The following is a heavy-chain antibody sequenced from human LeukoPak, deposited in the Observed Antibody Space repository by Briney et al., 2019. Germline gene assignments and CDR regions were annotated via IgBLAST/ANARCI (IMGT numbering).Heavy chain of an antibody. CDR1: GFTFSSYW. D-gene: IGHD6-13*01. CDR2: INSDGSST. Sequence: GGSLRLSCAASGFTFSSYWMHWVRHAPGKGLVWVSRINSDGSSTSYADSVKGRFTISRDNAKNTLYLQMNSLRAEDTAVYYCVRGRAAAGTSLYYYYYYGMDVWGQGTTVTVSS. J-gene: IGHJ6*02. V-gene: IGHV3-74*01. CDR3: VRGRAAAGTSLYYYYYYGMDV.